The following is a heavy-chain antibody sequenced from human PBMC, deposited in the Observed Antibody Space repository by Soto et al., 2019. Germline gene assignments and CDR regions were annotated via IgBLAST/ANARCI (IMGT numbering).Heavy chain of an antibody. CDR2: ISGSGGST. CDR3: AKGLRFLEWLPPFDY. V-gene: IGHV3-23*01. J-gene: IGHJ4*02. D-gene: IGHD3-3*01. Sequence: LRLSCAAAGFTFSSYAMSWVRQAPGKGLEGGSAISGSGGSTYYADSVKGRFTISRDNSKNTLYLQMNSLRAEDTAVYYCAKGLRFLEWLPPFDYWGQGTLVTVSS. CDR1: GFTFSSYA.